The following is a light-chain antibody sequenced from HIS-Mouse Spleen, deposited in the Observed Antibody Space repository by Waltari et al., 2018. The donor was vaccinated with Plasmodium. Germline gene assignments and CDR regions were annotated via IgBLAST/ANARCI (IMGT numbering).Light chain of an antibody. V-gene: IGLV3-21*03. J-gene: IGLJ2*01. CDR3: QVWDSSSDHVV. CDR1: TIGSKS. Sequence: SYVLTQPPSVSVAPGKTARITCGGNTIGSKSVTWYQQKQGQAPVLVVYDDSDRPSGIPERFSGSNSENTATLTISRVEAGDEADYYCQVWDSSSDHVVFGGGTKLTVL. CDR2: DDS.